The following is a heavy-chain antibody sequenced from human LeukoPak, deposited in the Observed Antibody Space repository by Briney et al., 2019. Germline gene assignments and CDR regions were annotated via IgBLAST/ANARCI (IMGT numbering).Heavy chain of an antibody. CDR3: VTDWPVW. V-gene: IGHV3-48*01. J-gene: IGHJ4*02. CDR1: GFTFSASG. CDR2: ISNDNSII. D-gene: IGHD3-16*01. Sequence: GGSLRLSCAVSGFTFSASGMHWVRQAPGKGPEWLSYISNDNSIINYADSVKARFTISKDNVKTSVFLQMNSLRADDTAVYFCVTDWPVWWGQGTLVTVSS.